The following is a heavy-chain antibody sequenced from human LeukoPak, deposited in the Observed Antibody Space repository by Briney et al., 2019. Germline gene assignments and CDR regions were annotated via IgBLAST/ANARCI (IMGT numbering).Heavy chain of an antibody. CDR3: ATDQDHGYFRQ. CDR1: GYTFTSYG. Sequence: GASVKVSCKASGYTFTSYGISWVRQAPGQGLEWMGWISAYNGNTNYAQKLQGRVTMTTDTSTSTAYMELRSLRSDDTAVFYCATDQDHGYFRQWGQGTLVIVSS. D-gene: IGHD3-22*01. V-gene: IGHV1-18*01. J-gene: IGHJ1*01. CDR2: ISAYNGNT.